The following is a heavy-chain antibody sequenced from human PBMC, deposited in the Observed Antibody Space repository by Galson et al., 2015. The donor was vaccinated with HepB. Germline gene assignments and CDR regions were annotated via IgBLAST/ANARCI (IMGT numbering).Heavy chain of an antibody. J-gene: IGHJ5*02. Sequence: SLRLSCAASGFTFSNAWMSWVRQAPGKGLEWVGRIKSKTDGGTTDYAAPVKGRFTISRDDSKNTLYLQMNSLKTEDTAVYYCTTQTETYYGVVWFDPWGQGTLVTVSS. CDR1: GFTFSNAW. V-gene: IGHV3-15*01. CDR3: TTQTETYYGVVWFDP. D-gene: IGHD4-17*01. CDR2: IKSKTDGGTT.